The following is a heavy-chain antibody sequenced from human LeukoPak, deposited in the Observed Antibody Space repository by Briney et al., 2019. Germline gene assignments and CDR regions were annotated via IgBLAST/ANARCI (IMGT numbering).Heavy chain of an antibody. D-gene: IGHD3-10*01. CDR3: ARDAAVGEVDAFDI. CDR2: IYYSGST. V-gene: IGHV4-59*01. J-gene: IGHJ3*02. CDR1: GGSISSYY. Sequence: SETLSLTCTVSGGSISSYYWSWIRQPPGKGLEWIGYIYYSGSTNYNPSLKSRVTISVDTSKNQFSLKLSSVTAADTVVYYCARDAAVGEVDAFDIWGRGTMVTVSS.